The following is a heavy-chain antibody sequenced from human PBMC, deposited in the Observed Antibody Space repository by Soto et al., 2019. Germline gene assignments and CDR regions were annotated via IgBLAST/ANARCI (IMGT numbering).Heavy chain of an antibody. J-gene: IGHJ4*02. V-gene: IGHV4-4*02. CDR1: GGSISSSNW. Sequence: SETLSLTCAVSGGSISSSNWWSWVRQPPGKGLEWVGYIYYGGTTNYNPSLKSRVTISLETSKSQISLRLTSVTAADTAVYYCARRYGSCFDYWGQGTLVTVSS. D-gene: IGHD5-18*01. CDR3: ARRYGSCFDY. CDR2: IYYGGTT.